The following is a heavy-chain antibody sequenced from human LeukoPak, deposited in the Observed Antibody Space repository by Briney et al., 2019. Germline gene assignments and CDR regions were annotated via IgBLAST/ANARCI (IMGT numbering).Heavy chain of an antibody. CDR2: IIPILGIA. V-gene: IGHV1-69*04. CDR3: ARELVVRGVRPDC. CDR1: GGTFISYA. D-gene: IGHD3-10*01. J-gene: IGHJ4*02. Sequence: SVKVSCKASGGTFISYAISWVRQAPGQGLKWMGRIIPILGIANYAQKFQGRVTITADKSTSTAYMELSSLRSEDTAVYYCARELVVRGVRPDCWGQGTLVTVSS.